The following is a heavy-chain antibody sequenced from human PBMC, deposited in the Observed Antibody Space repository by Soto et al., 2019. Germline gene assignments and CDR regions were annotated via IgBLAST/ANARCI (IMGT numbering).Heavy chain of an antibody. V-gene: IGHV3-23*01. CDR1: GFTFSSYA. D-gene: IGHD6-6*01. J-gene: IGHJ3*02. CDR2: ISGSGGST. Sequence: GGSLRLSCAASGFTFSSYAMSWVRQAPGKGLEWVSAISGSGGSTYYADSVKGRFTISRDNSKNTLYLQMNSLRAEDTAVYYCAKVIAAPALKTDAFDIWGQGTMVTVSS. CDR3: AKVIAAPALKTDAFDI.